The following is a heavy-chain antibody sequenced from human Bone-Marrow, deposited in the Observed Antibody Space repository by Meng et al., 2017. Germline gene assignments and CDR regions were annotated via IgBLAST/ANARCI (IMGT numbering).Heavy chain of an antibody. J-gene: IGHJ5*02. CDR2: IYYSGST. D-gene: IGHD1-26*01. Sequence: QVQLQESVPGLVKPSQTLSLTCSVSGRSISSGGYYWNWIRQPPGKGLELIGYIYYSGSTYFTPSLKRRITISVDTSKNHFSLKLSSVTAADTAVYYCASLYGVVGASWFDPWGQGTLVIVSS. V-gene: IGHV4-31*03. CDR1: GRSISSGGYY. CDR3: ASLYGVVGASWFDP.